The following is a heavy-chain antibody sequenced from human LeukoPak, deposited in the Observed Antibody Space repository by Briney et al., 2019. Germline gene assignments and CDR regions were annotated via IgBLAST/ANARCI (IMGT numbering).Heavy chain of an antibody. J-gene: IGHJ4*02. CDR2: INHSGST. D-gene: IGHD6-13*01. V-gene: IGHV4-39*07. CDR1: GGSISSSSYY. Sequence: SETLSLTCTVSGGSISSSSYYWGWIRQPPGKGLEWIGEINHSGSTNYNPSLKSRVTISVDTSKNQFSLKLSSVTAADTAVYYCASTVKMYSRLSGYFDYWGQGTLVTVSS. CDR3: ASTVKMYSRLSGYFDY.